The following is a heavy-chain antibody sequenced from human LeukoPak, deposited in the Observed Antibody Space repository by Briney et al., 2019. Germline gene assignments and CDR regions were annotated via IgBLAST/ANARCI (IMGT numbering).Heavy chain of an antibody. J-gene: IGHJ5*02. CDR1: GGSITSHY. CDR2: TYHSGNT. D-gene: IGHD1-7*01. V-gene: IGHV4-59*11. Sequence: SETLSLTCTVSGGSITSHYWSWIRQPPGKGLEWMGYTYHSGNTNYNPSLKSRLSFSLDTSKRMLSLNLISVTAADTAVYYCARAGNFSWGELDPWGQGILVTVSS. CDR3: ARAGNFSWGELDP.